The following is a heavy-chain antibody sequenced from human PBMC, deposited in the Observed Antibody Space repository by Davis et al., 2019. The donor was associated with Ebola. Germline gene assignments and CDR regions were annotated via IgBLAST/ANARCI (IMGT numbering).Heavy chain of an antibody. J-gene: IGHJ4*02. D-gene: IGHD3-3*01. CDR1: GYTFTSYG. CDR2: IITDNGNR. Sequence: ASVKVSCKASGYTFTSYGISWVRQAPGQGLGWMGWIITDNGNRNYAQKLHARVTMTTDTSTSTAYMELSSLRSEDTAVYYCARGYGFLEWLLFFDYWGQGTLVTVSS. V-gene: IGHV1-18*04. CDR3: ARGYGFLEWLLFFDY.